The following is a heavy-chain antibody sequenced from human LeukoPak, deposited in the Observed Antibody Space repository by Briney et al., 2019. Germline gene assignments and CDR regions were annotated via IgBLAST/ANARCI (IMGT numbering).Heavy chain of an antibody. J-gene: IGHJ3*02. CDR2: IYPGDSYT. Sequence: GESLKISCKGSGYSFTSYWIAWVRQMPGKGLEWMGIIYPGDSYTTYSPSFQGQVTISADKSISTAYLQWRSLKASDTAMYYCARPEEHGDYVHDAFDIWGQGTMVTVSS. D-gene: IGHD4-17*01. CDR1: GYSFTSYW. CDR3: ARPEEHGDYVHDAFDI. V-gene: IGHV5-51*01.